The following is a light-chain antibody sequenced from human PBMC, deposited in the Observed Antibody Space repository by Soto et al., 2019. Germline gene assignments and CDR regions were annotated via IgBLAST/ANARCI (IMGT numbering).Light chain of an antibody. CDR3: MQSTQLPPT. Sequence: DVVMTQTPLSLSVAPGQPASISRKSSQSLLHITGETFLFWYLQKPGQSPQLLIYEVSTRVSGVPDRFSGSGSGTDFTLEISRVETDDAGIYYCMQSTQLPPTFGQGTRLGIE. J-gene: IGKJ5*01. V-gene: IGKV2D-29*02. CDR1: QSLLHITGETF. CDR2: EVS.